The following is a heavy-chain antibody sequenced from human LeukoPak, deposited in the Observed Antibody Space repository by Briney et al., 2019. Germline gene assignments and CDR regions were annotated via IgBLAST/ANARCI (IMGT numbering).Heavy chain of an antibody. D-gene: IGHD3-16*02. Sequence: SETLSLTCTVSGGSISSYYWSWIRQPPGKGLEWIGYIYYSGSTNYNPSLKSRVTISVDTSKNQFSLKLSSVTAADTAVYYCARVYYDYVWGSYRYPSVSFDYWGQGTLVTVSS. CDR3: ARVYYDYVWGSYRYPSVSFDY. J-gene: IGHJ4*02. CDR1: GGSISSYY. CDR2: IYYSGST. V-gene: IGHV4-59*01.